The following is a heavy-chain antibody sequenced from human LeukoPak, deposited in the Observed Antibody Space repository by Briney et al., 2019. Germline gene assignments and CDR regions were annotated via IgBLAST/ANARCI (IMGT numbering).Heavy chain of an antibody. J-gene: IGHJ6*04. V-gene: IGHV3-21*01. CDR2: ISSSSSYI. CDR1: GFTFSSYS. Sequence: GGSLRLSCAASGFTFSSYSMNWVRQAPGKGLEWVSSISSSSSYIYYADSVKGRFTISRDNAKSSLYLQMNSLRAEDTAVYYCARERIAAALVDVWGKGTTVTVSS. CDR3: ARERIAAALVDV. D-gene: IGHD6-13*01.